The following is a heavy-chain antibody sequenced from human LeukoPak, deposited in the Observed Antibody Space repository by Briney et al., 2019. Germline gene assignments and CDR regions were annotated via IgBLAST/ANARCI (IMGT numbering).Heavy chain of an antibody. CDR2: ISYDGSNK. CDR1: GFTFSSYA. D-gene: IGHD3-10*01. J-gene: IGHJ4*02. V-gene: IGHV3-30-3*01. CDR3: ARGYSDSAVHFDY. Sequence: GGSLRLSCAASGFTFSSYAMHWVGQAPGKGLEWVTVISYDGSNKYYAGSVKGRFTISRDNSKNTLYLQMNSLRPEDTAVYYCARGYSDSAVHFDYWGQGTLVTVSS.